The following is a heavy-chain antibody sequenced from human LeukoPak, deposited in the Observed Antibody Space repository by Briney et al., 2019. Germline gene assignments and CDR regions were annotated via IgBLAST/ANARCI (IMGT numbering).Heavy chain of an antibody. CDR3: ARVVGASHHTVDY. V-gene: IGHV3-53*01. D-gene: IGHD1-26*01. CDR2: IYSGDRT. Sequence: SGGSLRLSCAASGFTVSANSMGWVRQAPGKGLEWLSLIYSGDRTYHADSVKGRFTVSRDDSENTLSLQMNSLRVEDTALYFCARVVGASHHTVDYWGQGALVTVSS. J-gene: IGHJ4*02. CDR1: GFTVSANS.